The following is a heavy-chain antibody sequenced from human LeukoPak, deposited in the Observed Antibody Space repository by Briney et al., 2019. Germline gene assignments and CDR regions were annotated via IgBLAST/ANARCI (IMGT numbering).Heavy chain of an antibody. CDR1: GGSFGRYA. CDR3: ATAGGDGYNPFDY. Sequence: SVKVSCKAPGGSFGRYAVSWVRQAPGQGLEWMGGIVPIFGTANYAQKFQGRVTITADESTSTAYMELSSLRSEDTAVYYCATAGGDGYNPFDYWGQGTLVTVSS. CDR2: IVPIFGTA. V-gene: IGHV1-69*01. J-gene: IGHJ4*02. D-gene: IGHD5-24*01.